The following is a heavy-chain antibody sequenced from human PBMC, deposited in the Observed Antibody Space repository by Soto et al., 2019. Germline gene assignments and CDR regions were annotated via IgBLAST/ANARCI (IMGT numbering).Heavy chain of an antibody. D-gene: IGHD5-12*01. J-gene: IGHJ4*02. V-gene: IGHV1-46*01. CDR3: ARDAQIGQGYSVCHTY. CDR2: IHPSGGST. Sequence: ASVKVSCKASGYTFTSYYIHLVRQAPGQGRDWVGLIHPSGGSTTYAPKFQGRVTMTRDTSTSTVYMELNSLRSEDTALYFCARDAQIGQGYSVCHTYWGQGTLVTVSS. CDR1: GYTFTSYY.